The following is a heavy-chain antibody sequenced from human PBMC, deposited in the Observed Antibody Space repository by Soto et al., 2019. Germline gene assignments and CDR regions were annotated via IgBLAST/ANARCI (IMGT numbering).Heavy chain of an antibody. CDR1: GYTLNELS. CDR3: ATGSYSSGQRIDYGMDV. V-gene: IGHV1-24*01. CDR2: FDPEDGET. J-gene: IGHJ6*02. Sequence: QVQLVQSGAEVKKPGASVKVSCKVSGYTLNELSMHWVRQTPGKGLEWMGGFDPEDGETIYAQKFQGRVTMTEDTSTDTAYMELSSLRSEDTAVYYCATGSYSSGQRIDYGMDVWGQGTTVTVSS. D-gene: IGHD6-19*01.